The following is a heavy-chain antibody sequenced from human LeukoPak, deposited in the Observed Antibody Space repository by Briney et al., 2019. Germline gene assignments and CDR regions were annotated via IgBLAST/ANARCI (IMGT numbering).Heavy chain of an antibody. CDR2: ISGYNGNT. J-gene: IGHJ3*02. V-gene: IGHV1-18*01. CDR1: GYTFTSYG. D-gene: IGHD3-10*01. Sequence: GASVKVSCKASGYTFTSYGITWVRQAPGQGLEWMGWISGYNGNTKYALKLQGRVTLTTDTSTSTAYMDLRNLRSDDTAVYYCARERNYYGSSLDAFDIWGQGTMVTVSS. CDR3: ARERNYYGSSLDAFDI.